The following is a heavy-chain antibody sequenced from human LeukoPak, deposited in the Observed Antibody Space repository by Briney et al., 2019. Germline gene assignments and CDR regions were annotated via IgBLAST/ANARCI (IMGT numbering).Heavy chain of an antibody. CDR2: IIPIFGTA. CDR1: GGTFSSYA. D-gene: IGHD1-7*01. CDR3: ARADNWNYGGDWFDP. Sequence: SVKVSCKASGGTFSSYAISWVRQAPGQGLEWMGRIIPIFGTANYAQKFQGRVTITADKSTSTAYMELSSLRSEDTAVYYCARADNWNYGGDWFDPWGQGALVTVSS. V-gene: IGHV1-69*06. J-gene: IGHJ5*02.